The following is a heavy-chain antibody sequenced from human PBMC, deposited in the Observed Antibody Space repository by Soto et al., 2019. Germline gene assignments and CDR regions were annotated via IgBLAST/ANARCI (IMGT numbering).Heavy chain of an antibody. CDR2: ISSSGEST. Sequence: PGGSLRLSCATSGFIFTTYAMNWVRQAPGKGLEWVSAISSSGESTFYAESVRGRFTISRDNSLNTLYLQMRSLRPEDTAVYYCAHPRGYGVFDAVDIWGQGTIVTVSS. J-gene: IGHJ3*02. CDR3: AHPRGYGVFDAVDI. CDR1: GFIFTTYA. D-gene: IGHD4-17*01. V-gene: IGHV3-23*01.